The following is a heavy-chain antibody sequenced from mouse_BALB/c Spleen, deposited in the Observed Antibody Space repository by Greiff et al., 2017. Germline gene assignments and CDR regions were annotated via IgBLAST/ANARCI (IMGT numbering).Heavy chain of an antibody. J-gene: IGHJ4*01. V-gene: IGHV1-87*01. CDR1: GYTFTSYW. CDR2: IYPGDGDT. CDR3: AKGHDGYYAMDY. D-gene: IGHD2-2*01. Sequence: VQLLQSGAELVRPGASVKLSCTASGYTFTSYWMSWVKQRPGQGLEWIGAIYPGDGDTRYTQKFKGKATLTADKSSSTAYMQLSSLASEDSAVYYCAKGHDGYYAMDYWGQGTSVTVSS.